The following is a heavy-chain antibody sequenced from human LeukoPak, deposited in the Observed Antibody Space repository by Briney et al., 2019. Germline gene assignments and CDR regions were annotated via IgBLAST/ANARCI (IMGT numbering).Heavy chain of an antibody. V-gene: IGHV3-30-3*01. D-gene: IGHD3-9*01. CDR3: ARDGHYDILTGYFQD. J-gene: IGHJ1*01. Sequence: QPGRSLRLSCAASGFAFSSYAMHWVRQAPGKGLEGVAVISYDGSNKYYADSVKGRFTISRDNAKNSLYLQMNSLRAEDTAVYYCARDGHYDILTGYFQDWGQGTLVTVSS. CDR2: ISYDGSNK. CDR1: GFAFSSYA.